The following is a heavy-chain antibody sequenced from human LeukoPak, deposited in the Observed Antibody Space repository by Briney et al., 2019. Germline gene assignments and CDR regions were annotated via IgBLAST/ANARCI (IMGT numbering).Heavy chain of an antibody. CDR1: EFTFSSYA. D-gene: IGHD3-9*01. Sequence: SGGSLRLSCAASEFTFSSYAMSWVRQAPGKGLEWVSAISGSGGSTYYADSVKGRFTISRDNSKTTPYLQMNSLRVEDTAVYWCVKTMTGYFSDGFDIWGQGTMVTVSS. V-gene: IGHV3-23*01. CDR2: ISGSGGST. CDR3: VKTMTGYFSDGFDI. J-gene: IGHJ3*02.